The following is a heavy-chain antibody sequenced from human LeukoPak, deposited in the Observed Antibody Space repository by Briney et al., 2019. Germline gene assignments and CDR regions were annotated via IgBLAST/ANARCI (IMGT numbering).Heavy chain of an antibody. CDR3: ARDLYSSSRDWFDP. CDR2: INPYSGDT. CDR1: GYTFTGYY. Sequence: GASVKVSCKASGYTFTGYYIHWVRQAPGQGLEWMGWINPYSGDTNYAEKFQGRVTMTRDTSISTAYMELSRLRSDDTAVYYCARDLYSSSRDWFDPWGQGTLVTVSS. D-gene: IGHD6-19*01. V-gene: IGHV1-2*02. J-gene: IGHJ5*02.